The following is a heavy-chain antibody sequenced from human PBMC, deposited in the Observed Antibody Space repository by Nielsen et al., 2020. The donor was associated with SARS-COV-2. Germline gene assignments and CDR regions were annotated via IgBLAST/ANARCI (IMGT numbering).Heavy chain of an antibody. D-gene: IGHD4-17*01. CDR3: ARSLQGDYAEF. J-gene: IGHJ4*02. Sequence: ASVKVSCKASGYTFTGYYMHWVRQAPGQGLEWMGWINPNSGGTNYAQKLQGRVTMTTDTSTSTAYMDLRSLRSDDTAVYYCARSLQGDYAEFWGQGTLVTVSS. V-gene: IGHV1-2*02. CDR2: INPNSGGT. CDR1: GYTFTGYY.